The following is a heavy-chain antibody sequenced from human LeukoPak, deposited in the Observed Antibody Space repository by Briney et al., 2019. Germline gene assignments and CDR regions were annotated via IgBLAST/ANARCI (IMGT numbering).Heavy chain of an antibody. CDR1: GFTFSDYY. J-gene: IGHJ6*02. Sequence: GGSLRLSCAASGFTFSDYYMSWIRQAPGKGLEWVSYISSSGSTIYYADSVKGRFTISRDNAKNSLHLQMNSLRAEDTAVYYCARADSSGYLYYYGMDVWGQGTTVTVSS. D-gene: IGHD3-22*01. V-gene: IGHV3-11*01. CDR3: ARADSSGYLYYYGMDV. CDR2: ISSSGSTI.